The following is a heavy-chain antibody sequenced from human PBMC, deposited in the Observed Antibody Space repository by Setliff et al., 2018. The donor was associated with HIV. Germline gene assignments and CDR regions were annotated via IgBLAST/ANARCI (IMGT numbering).Heavy chain of an antibody. J-gene: IGHJ4*02. V-gene: IGHV4-39*07. CDR2: IYHSGST. CDR1: GGSISSDDYY. D-gene: IGHD6-13*01. CDR3: ARTYSSNWYIDY. Sequence: KPSETLSLTCTVSGGSISSDDYYWNWIRQPPGKGLEWIGSIYHSGSTYDSPSLKSRVTISVDTSKNQFSLKLSSVTAADTAIYYCARTYSSNWYIDYWGQGTLVTVSS.